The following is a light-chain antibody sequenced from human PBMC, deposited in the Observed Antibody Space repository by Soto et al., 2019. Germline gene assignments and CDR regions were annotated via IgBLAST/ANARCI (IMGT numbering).Light chain of an antibody. CDR1: SSDAGLYNY. Sequence: QSALTQPRSVSGSPGQSVTISCTGTSSDAGLYNYVSWYQQHPGKAPKLIIYDVSKRPSGVPDRFSGSKSGNTASLTISGLQAEDEGEYFCCSYGGSYTPYVFGTGTKLTVL. J-gene: IGLJ1*01. CDR3: CSYGGSYTPYV. V-gene: IGLV2-11*01. CDR2: DVS.